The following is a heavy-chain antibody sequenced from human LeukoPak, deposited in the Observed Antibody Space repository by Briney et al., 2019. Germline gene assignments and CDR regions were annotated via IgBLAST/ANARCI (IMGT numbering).Heavy chain of an antibody. CDR3: ARAPHSPYSSSCDY. J-gene: IGHJ4*02. CDR1: GYTFTGYY. D-gene: IGHD6-6*01. CDR2: MNPNSGNT. V-gene: IGHV1-8*03. Sequence: ASVKVSCKASGYTFTGYYMHWVRQAPGQGLEWMGWMNPNSGNTGYAQKFQGRVTITRNTSISTAYMELSSLRSEDTAVYYCARAPHSPYSSSCDYWGQGTLVTVSS.